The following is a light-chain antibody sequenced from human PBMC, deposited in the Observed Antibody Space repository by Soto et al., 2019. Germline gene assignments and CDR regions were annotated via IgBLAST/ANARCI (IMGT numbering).Light chain of an antibody. Sequence: EIVLTQSPGTLSLSPGERTTLSCRASQSVSSSYLAWYQQKPGQAPRLLIYGASSRHTGIPDRFSGSGSGTDFTLTISRLEPEDFAVYYCQHYGSSPTWTFGQGTKVDIK. V-gene: IGKV3-20*01. J-gene: IGKJ1*01. CDR1: QSVSSSY. CDR2: GAS. CDR3: QHYGSSPTWT.